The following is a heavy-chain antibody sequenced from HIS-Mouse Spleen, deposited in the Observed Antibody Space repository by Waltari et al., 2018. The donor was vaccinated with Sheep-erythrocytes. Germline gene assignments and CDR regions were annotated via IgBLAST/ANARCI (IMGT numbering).Heavy chain of an antibody. CDR3: ARYGSGSYYTDYYYYGMDV. CDR2: IYSGGST. CDR1: GFTVSSNY. J-gene: IGHJ6*02. D-gene: IGHD3-10*01. V-gene: IGHV3-66*01. Sequence: EVQLVESGGGLVQPGGSLRLSCAASGFTVSSNYMSWVRQAPGKGLEWVSVIYSGGSTYYADSVKGRFTISRDNSKNTLYLQMNSLRAEDTAVYYCARYGSGSYYTDYYYYGMDVWGQGTTVTVSS.